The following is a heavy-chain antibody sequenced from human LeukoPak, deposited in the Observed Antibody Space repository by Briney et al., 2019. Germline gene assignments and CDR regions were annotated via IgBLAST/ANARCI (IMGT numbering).Heavy chain of an antibody. J-gene: IGHJ3*02. D-gene: IGHD4-17*01. CDR3: AKSVRSTVTLDAFDI. CDR2: ISGSGGST. Sequence: GGSLRLSCAASGFTFSSYSMNWVRQAPGKGLEWVSAISGSGGSTYYADSVKGRFTISRDNSKNTLYLQMNSLRAEDTAVYYCAKSVRSTVTLDAFDIWGQGTMVTVSS. CDR1: GFTFSSYS. V-gene: IGHV3-23*01.